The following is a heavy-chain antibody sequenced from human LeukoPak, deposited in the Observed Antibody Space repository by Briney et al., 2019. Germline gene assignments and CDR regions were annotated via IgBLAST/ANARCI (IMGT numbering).Heavy chain of an antibody. J-gene: IGHJ4*02. Sequence: SGGSLRLSCAASGFTVSSNYMSWVRQAPGKGLEWVSVIYSGGSTYYADSVKGRFTTSRDNSKNTLYLQMNSLRAEDTAMYYCARKEGSSWNYWGQGTLVTVSS. CDR1: GFTVSSNY. CDR3: ARKEGSSWNY. V-gene: IGHV3-53*01. D-gene: IGHD6-13*01. CDR2: IYSGGST.